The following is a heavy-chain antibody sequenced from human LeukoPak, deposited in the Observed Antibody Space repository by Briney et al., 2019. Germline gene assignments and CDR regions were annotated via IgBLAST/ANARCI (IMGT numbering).Heavy chain of an antibody. V-gene: IGHV4-39*07. J-gene: IGHJ5*02. CDR3: ARERRVRGVFS. Sequence: PSDTLSLTCIISDDSISSSTYYWGWIRQPPGKGLEWIGTLYYSGKTYYNPSLKSRVTISVDKSKNQFSLKLSSVTAADTAVYYCARERRVRGVFSWGQGTLVTVSS. D-gene: IGHD3-10*01. CDR2: LYYSGKT. CDR1: DDSISSSTYY.